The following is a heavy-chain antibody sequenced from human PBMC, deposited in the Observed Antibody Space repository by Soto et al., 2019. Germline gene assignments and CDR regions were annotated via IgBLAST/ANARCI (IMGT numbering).Heavy chain of an antibody. CDR2: ISPKSGNI. D-gene: IGHD3-22*01. Sequence: QVHLVQSGAEVKKPGASVNVSCKTSGYTFTRNGISWVRQAPGQGLEWMGWISPKSGNIKYAQKFQGRVIMTTDTSTSTAYMELRSLRPDDTAVYYCVKDRDSNSWPSRDVWGPGTTVTVSS. CDR1: GYTFTRNG. J-gene: IGHJ6*02. V-gene: IGHV1-18*01. CDR3: VKDRDSNSWPSRDV.